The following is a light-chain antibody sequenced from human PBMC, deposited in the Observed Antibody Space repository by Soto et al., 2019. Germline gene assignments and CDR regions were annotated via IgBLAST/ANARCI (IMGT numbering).Light chain of an antibody. CDR1: QSVSSSY. Sequence: EIVLTQSPGTLSLSPGERATLSCRASQSVSSSYLAWYQQKPGQAPRLLIYGASSRSTGIPDRFSGSGSGTDFTLTNSRLEPEDFAVYYCQPYGSSLWTFGQGTKVEIK. V-gene: IGKV3-20*01. J-gene: IGKJ1*01. CDR3: QPYGSSLWT. CDR2: GAS.